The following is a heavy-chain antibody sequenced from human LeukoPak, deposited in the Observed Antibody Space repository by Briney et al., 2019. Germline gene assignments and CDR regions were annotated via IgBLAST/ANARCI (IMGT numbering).Heavy chain of an antibody. J-gene: IGHJ4*02. Sequence: GGSLRLSCAASGFTFSSFAMRWVRQAPGKGREWVSAISGSGGSTYYADPVKGRFTISRDNSKNTLYLHMNSLRGEDTAVYYCAKRGGIQLWPWYYFDYWGQGTLGTVSS. D-gene: IGHD5-18*01. CDR3: AKRGGIQLWPWYYFDY. V-gene: IGHV3-23*01. CDR1: GFTFSSFA. CDR2: ISGSGGST.